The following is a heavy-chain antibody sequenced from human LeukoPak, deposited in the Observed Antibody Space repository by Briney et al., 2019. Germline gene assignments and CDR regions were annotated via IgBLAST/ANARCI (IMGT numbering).Heavy chain of an antibody. V-gene: IGHV4-59*12. CDR2: IYYSGST. J-gene: IGHJ6*03. CDR1: GGSISSYY. D-gene: IGHD3-16*01. Sequence: SETLSLTCTVSGGSISSYYWSWIRQPPGKGLEWIGYIYYSGSTNYNPSLKSRVTISVDTSKNQFSLKLSSVTAADTAVYYCARVFSLGAFDYYYMDVWGKGTTVTVSS. CDR3: ARVFSLGAFDYYYMDV.